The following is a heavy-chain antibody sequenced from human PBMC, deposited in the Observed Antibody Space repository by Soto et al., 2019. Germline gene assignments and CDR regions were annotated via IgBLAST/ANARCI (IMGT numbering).Heavy chain of an antibody. CDR1: GGSISSSSYY. D-gene: IGHD2-15*01. J-gene: IGHJ4*02. V-gene: IGHV4-39*01. CDR3: ARHTPAISISDH. CDR2: IYYSGST. Sequence: PSETLSLTCTVSGGSISSSSYYWGWIRQLPGKGLEWIGSIYYSGSTYYNPSLKSRVTISVDTSKNQFSLKLSSVTAADTAVYYCARHTPAISISDHWGQGTLVTVSS.